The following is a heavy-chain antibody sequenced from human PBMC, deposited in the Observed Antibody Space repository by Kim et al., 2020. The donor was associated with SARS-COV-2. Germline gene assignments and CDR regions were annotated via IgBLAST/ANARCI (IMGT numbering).Heavy chain of an antibody. CDR3: TRDGKRGNFDY. J-gene: IGHJ4*02. Sequence: KYSQPFQGRISFTRDTSASTAYMQLSSLTSEDTAVYYCTRDGKRGNFDYWGQGTLVTVSS. V-gene: IGHV1-3*01. D-gene: IGHD3-16*01.